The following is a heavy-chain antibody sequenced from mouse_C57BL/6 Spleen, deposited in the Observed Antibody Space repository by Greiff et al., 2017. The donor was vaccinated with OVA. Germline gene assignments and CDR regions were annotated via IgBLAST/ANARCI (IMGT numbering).Heavy chain of an antibody. J-gene: IGHJ1*03. CDR1: GYTFTSYW. Sequence: QVQLQQPGAELVRPGSSVKLSCKASGYTFTSYWMHWVKQRPIQGLEWIGNIDPSDSETHYNQKFKDKATLTVDKSSSTAYMQLSSLTSEDSAVDYCARGGRGYFDVWGTGTTVTVSS. CDR3: ARGGRGYFDV. D-gene: IGHD1-1*01. CDR2: IDPSDSET. V-gene: IGHV1-52*01.